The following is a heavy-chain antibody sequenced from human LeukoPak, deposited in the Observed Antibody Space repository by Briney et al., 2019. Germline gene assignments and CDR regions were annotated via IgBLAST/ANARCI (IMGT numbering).Heavy chain of an antibody. Sequence: GGSLRPSCAASGFTFSSYGMHWVRQAPGKGLEWVAVISYDGSNKYYADSVKGRFTISRDNSKNTLYLQMNSLRAEDTAVYYCAKDQSSSWTRYYYMDVWGKGTTVTVSS. V-gene: IGHV3-30*18. CDR2: ISYDGSNK. D-gene: IGHD6-13*01. CDR3: AKDQSSSWTRYYYMDV. CDR1: GFTFSSYG. J-gene: IGHJ6*03.